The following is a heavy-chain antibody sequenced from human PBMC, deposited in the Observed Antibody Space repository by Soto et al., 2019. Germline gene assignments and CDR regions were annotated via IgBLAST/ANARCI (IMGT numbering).Heavy chain of an antibody. J-gene: IGHJ4*02. V-gene: IGHV3-33*01. Sequence: QVQLVESGGGVVQPGRSLRLSCAVSGFTFTSFAMHWVRQAPGKGLEWVAVVWYDESNRYYADSVKGRFTVSRDNSKNTLYVQMSSLRAEETAVYSCQRYLLTTVNHIDFWGQGALVTVSS. CDR1: GFTFTSFA. D-gene: IGHD4-17*01. CDR2: VWYDESNR. CDR3: QRYLLTTVNHIDF.